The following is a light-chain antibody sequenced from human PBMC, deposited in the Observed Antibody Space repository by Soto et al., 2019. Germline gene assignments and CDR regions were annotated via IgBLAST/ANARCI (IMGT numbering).Light chain of an antibody. V-gene: IGKV3-11*01. CDR1: QGVSTY. CDR2: DAS. J-gene: IGKJ5*01. CDR3: QQRISWPPT. Sequence: EICLTQSQPPLLFFPGEEAPASSRASQGVSTYLAWYQQKPGQPPRLLIYDASNRATGIPARFSGSGSGADFTLTISSLEPEDFAVYYCQQRISWPPTFGQGTRLEIK.